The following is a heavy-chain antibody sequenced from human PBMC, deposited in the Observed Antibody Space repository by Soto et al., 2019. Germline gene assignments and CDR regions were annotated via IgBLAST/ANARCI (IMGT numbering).Heavy chain of an antibody. V-gene: IGHV1-3*01. CDR1: GYTFTSYS. J-gene: IGHJ4*02. CDR3: ARDLLAAAGTSDY. CDR2: INAGNGNT. Sequence: SVKLSCKASGYTFTSYSMHWVRQAPGQRLEWMGWINAGNGNTKYSQKFQGRVTITRDTSASTAYMELSSLRSEDTAVYYCARDLLAAAGTSDYWGQGTLVTVSS. D-gene: IGHD6-13*01.